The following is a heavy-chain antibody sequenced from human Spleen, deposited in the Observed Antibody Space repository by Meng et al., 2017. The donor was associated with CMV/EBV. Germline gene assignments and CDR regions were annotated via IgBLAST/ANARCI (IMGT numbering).Heavy chain of an antibody. CDR3: TRGTHLEMATGYYFDY. CDR2: IRSKAYGGTT. Sequence: GESLKISCTASGFTFGDYAMSWVRQAPGKGLEWVGFIRSKAYGGTTEYAASVKGRFTISRDDSKSIAYLQMNSLKTEDTAVYYCTRGTHLEMATGYYFDYWGQGTLVTVSS. V-gene: IGHV3-49*04. D-gene: IGHD5-24*01. CDR1: GFTFGDYA. J-gene: IGHJ4*02.